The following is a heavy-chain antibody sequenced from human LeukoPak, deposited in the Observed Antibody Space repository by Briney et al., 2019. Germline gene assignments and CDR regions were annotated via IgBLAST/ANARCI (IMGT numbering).Heavy chain of an antibody. V-gene: IGHV4-39*07. CDR2: MYYSGST. Sequence: SETLSLTCTVSGGSISSSSYYWGWIRQPPGKGLEWIGSMYYSGSTYYNPSLKSRVTISVDTSKSQFSLKLSSVTAADTAVYYCARRHVEYSSSSDPYYFDYWGQGTLVTVSS. D-gene: IGHD6-6*01. CDR1: GGSISSSSYY. J-gene: IGHJ4*02. CDR3: ARRHVEYSSSSDPYYFDY.